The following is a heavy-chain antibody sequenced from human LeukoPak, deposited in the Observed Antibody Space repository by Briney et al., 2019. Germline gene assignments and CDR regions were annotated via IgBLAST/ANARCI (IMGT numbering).Heavy chain of an antibody. CDR1: GGSFSGFY. J-gene: IGHJ4*02. V-gene: IGHV4-34*01. D-gene: IGHD3-10*01. Sequence: TSETLSLTCAVYGGSFSGFYWNWIRQPPGKGLEWIGEINHSGSTNYNPSLKSRLTISVDTSKNQFSLKLSSVTAADTAVYYCARGLSSLWFGELLEYYFDYWGQGTLVTVSS. CDR3: ARGLSSLWFGELLEYYFDY. CDR2: INHSGST.